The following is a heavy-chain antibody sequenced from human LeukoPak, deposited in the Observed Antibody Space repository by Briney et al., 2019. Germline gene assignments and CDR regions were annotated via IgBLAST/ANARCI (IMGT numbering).Heavy chain of an antibody. CDR2: INANSGGT. J-gene: IGHJ4*02. CDR1: GYTFTGYY. CDR3: ARYYGGNSEFDY. Sequence: ASVKVSCKASGYTFTGYYMHWVRQAPGQGLEWMGWINANSGGTNYAQKFQGRITMTRDTSISTAYMELSSLISDDTAVYYCARYYGGNSEFDYWGQGTLVTVSS. D-gene: IGHD4-23*01. V-gene: IGHV1-2*02.